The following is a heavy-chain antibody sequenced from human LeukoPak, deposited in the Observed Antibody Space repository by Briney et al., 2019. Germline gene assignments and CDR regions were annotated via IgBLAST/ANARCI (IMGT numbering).Heavy chain of an antibody. V-gene: IGHV3-30*02. CDR1: GFTFSSYG. J-gene: IGHJ6*03. Sequence: GGSLRLSCAASGFTFSSYGMHWVRQAPGKGLEWVAFIRYDGSNKYYADSVKGRFTISRDNSKNTLYLQMNSLRAEDTAVYYCAKDPGIAAAGGYYYYYMDVWGKGTTVTVSS. D-gene: IGHD6-13*01. CDR2: IRYDGSNK. CDR3: AKDPGIAAAGGYYYYYMDV.